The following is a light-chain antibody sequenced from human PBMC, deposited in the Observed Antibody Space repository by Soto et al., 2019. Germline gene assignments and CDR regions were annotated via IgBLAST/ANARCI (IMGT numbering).Light chain of an antibody. J-gene: IGKJ2*01. CDR1: QSVLYTSNNQNS. CDR2: WAS. CDR3: QQYYSTPYT. Sequence: DIVMTQSPDSLAVSLGGRATINCKSSQSVLYTSNNQNSLAWYKQKPGQPPKLLIYWASSREYGVPDRFSGSGSGTDFTLTISSLQAEDVAVYYCQQYYSTPYTFGQGTKLEIK. V-gene: IGKV4-1*01.